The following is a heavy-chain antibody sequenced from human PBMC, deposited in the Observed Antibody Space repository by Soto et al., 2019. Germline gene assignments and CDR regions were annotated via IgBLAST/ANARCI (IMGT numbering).Heavy chain of an antibody. D-gene: IGHD3-22*01. CDR3: AKDTYYHDSSGFYIFDY. CDR2: ISYDGSNT. CDR1: GFTFNSYG. J-gene: IGHJ4*02. Sequence: QVQLVESGGGVVQPGRSLRLSCAASGFTFNSYGMHWVRQAPGKGLEWVARISYDGSNTNYVESVKGQLTISRDNSQNTVYLQMNSLRAEDTAVYYCAKDTYYHDSSGFYIFDYWGQGTLVTVSS. V-gene: IGHV3-30*18.